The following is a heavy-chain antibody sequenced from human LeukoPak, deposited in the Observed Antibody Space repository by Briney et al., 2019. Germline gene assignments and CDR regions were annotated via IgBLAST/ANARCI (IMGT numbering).Heavy chain of an antibody. V-gene: IGHV1-2*02. D-gene: IGHD1-26*01. CDR1: GYTFTGYY. Sequence: GASVKVSCKASGYTFTGYYMHWVRQAPGQGLEWMGWLNPSSGGTNYAQKFQGRVTMTRDTSISTAYMALSRLRYDDTAVYYCARAREDAFDIWGQGTLVTVSS. CDR3: ARAREDAFDI. CDR2: LNPSSGGT. J-gene: IGHJ3*02.